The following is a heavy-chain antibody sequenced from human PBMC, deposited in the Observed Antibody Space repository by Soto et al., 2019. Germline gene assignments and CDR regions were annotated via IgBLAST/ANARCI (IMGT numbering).Heavy chain of an antibody. D-gene: IGHD3-22*01. CDR3: ARTGPVVTETPDRDYHYYYYYMDV. J-gene: IGHJ6*03. CDR2: ISSSSSYI. CDR1: GFTFSSYS. Sequence: EVQLVESGGGLVKPGGSLRLSCAASGFTFSSYSMNWVRQAPGKGLEWVSSISSSSSYIYYADSVKGRFTISRDNAKNSLYLQMNCLRAEDTAVYYCARTGPVVTETPDRDYHYYYYYMDVWGKGTTVTVSS. V-gene: IGHV3-21*01.